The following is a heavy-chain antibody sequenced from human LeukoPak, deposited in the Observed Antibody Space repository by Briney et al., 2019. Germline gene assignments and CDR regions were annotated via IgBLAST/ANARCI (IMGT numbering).Heavy chain of an antibody. CDR2: IIPIFGTA. Sequence: RASVKVSCRASGGTFSSYAISWVRQAPGQGLEWMGGIIPIFGTANYAQKFQGRVTITADESTSTAYMELSSLRSEDTAVYYCARVARSGYYFDYWGQGTLVTVSS. V-gene: IGHV1-69*13. CDR3: ARVARSGYYFDY. J-gene: IGHJ4*02. CDR1: GGTFSSYA. D-gene: IGHD7-27*01.